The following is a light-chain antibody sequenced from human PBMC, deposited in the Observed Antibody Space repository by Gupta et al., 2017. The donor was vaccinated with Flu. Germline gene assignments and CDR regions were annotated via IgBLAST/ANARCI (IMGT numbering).Light chain of an antibody. CDR1: SSDIGAYNY. J-gene: IGLJ3*02. CDR3: SSYVSSTTSWV. CDR2: EVS. Sequence: QSALTQPASVSGSPGQSITISCTGSSSDIGAYNYVSWYQQQPGKAPKLMIHEVSNRPSGVSNRFSASKSGNTASLTISGLQAEDEADYYCSSYVSSTTSWVFGGGTKLIVL. V-gene: IGLV2-14*01.